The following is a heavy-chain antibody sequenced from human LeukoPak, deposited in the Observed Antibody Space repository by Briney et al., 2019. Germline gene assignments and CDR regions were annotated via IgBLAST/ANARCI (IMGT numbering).Heavy chain of an antibody. CDR2: MNPNSGNT. J-gene: IGHJ6*02. CDR1: GYTFTSYD. CDR3: ARGAPYYYGMDV. V-gene: IGHV1-8*01. Sequence: ASVKVSCKASGYTFTSYDINWVRQATGQGLEWMGWMNPNSGNTGYAQKFQGRVTMTRNTSISTAYMELSSLRSEDTAVYYCARGAPYYYGMDVRGQGTTVTVSS.